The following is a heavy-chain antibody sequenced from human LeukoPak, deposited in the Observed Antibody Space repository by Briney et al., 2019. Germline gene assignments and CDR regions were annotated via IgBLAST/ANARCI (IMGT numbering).Heavy chain of an antibody. Sequence: GASVKVSCKASGGTFSSYAISWVRQAPGQGLEWMGGIIPIFGTANYAQKFQGRVTITADESTSTAYMELSSLRSEDTAVYYCARAKIAAAGTGMRFDPWGQGTLVTVSS. CDR2: IIPIFGTA. J-gene: IGHJ5*02. D-gene: IGHD6-13*01. V-gene: IGHV1-69*01. CDR3: ARAKIAAAGTGMRFDP. CDR1: GGTFSSYA.